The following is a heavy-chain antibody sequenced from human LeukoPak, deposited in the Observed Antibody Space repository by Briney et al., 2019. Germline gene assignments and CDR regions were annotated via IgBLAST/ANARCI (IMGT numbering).Heavy chain of an antibody. CDR1: GFTFSTYW. Sequence: GGSLRLSCAASGFTFSTYWMSWVRQAPGKGLEWVANIKGDGSEKNYVGSVKGRFTISRDNAKNSLYLQMNSLRAEDTAVYYCAKDTPSGGNWGQGTLVTVSS. CDR3: AKDTPSGGN. V-gene: IGHV3-7*01. J-gene: IGHJ4*02. D-gene: IGHD1-26*01. CDR2: IKGDGSEK.